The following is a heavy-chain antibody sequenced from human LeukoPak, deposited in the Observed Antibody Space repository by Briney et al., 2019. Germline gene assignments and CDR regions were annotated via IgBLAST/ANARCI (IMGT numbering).Heavy chain of an antibody. CDR1: GGXXSSYX. J-gene: IGHJ4*02. CDR2: IIPIFGTA. Sequence: SGGXXSSYXXXXXRXAPGXXXEWMGGIIPIFGTANYAQKFQGRVTITADESTSTAYMELSSLRSEDTAVYYCARTRYYYDSSGYYLFDYWGQGTLVTVSS. V-gene: IGHV1-69*01. D-gene: IGHD3-22*01. CDR3: ARTRYYYDSSGYYLFDY.